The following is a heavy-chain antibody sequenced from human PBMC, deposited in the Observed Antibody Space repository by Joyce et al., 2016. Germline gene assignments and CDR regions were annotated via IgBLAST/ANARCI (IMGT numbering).Heavy chain of an antibody. CDR1: GIIFSNKE. J-gene: IGHJ4*02. Sequence: EVQLVEYGGGLVQPGGSLRRSCAASGIIFSNKEMNWVRQAPGNGLEWISSINSDDSRIHYADSVRGRVTISRDNARNSLFLEMNSLRVEDTAMYYCTTPSCANWGQGSLVTVSS. CDR3: TTPSCAN. CDR2: INSDDSRI. D-gene: IGHD2-2*01. V-gene: IGHV3-48*03.